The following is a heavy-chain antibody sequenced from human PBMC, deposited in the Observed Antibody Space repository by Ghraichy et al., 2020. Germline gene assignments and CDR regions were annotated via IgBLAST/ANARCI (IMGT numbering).Heavy chain of an antibody. V-gene: IGHV1-18*04. D-gene: IGHD2-21*02. Sequence: ASVKVSCKASGYTFTSYGISWVRQAPGQGLEWMGWISAYNGNTNYAQKLQGRVTMTTDTSTSTAYMELRSLRSDDTAVYYCARDLSYCGGDCYSGGDHWFDPWGQGTLVTVSS. CDR3: ARDLSYCGGDCYSGGDHWFDP. J-gene: IGHJ5*02. CDR2: ISAYNGNT. CDR1: GYTFTSYG.